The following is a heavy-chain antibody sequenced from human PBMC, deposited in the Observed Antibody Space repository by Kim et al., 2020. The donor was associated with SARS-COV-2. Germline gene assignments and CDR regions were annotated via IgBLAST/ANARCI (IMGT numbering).Heavy chain of an antibody. CDR3: ARDGKGGGSYFGVYYYY. CDR1: GFTFSSYA. CDR2: ISSNGGST. D-gene: IGHD1-26*01. V-gene: IGHV3-64*01. J-gene: IGHJ6*03. Sequence: GGSLRLSCAASGFTFSSYAMHWVRQAPGKGLEYVSAISSNGGSTYYANSVKGRFTISRDNSKNTLYLQMGSLRAEDMAVYYCARDGKGGGSYFGVYYYY.